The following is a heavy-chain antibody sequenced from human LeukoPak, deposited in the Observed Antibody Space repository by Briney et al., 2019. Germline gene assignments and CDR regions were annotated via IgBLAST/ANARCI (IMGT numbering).Heavy chain of an antibody. CDR3: ARNKAPSDDIGPIFNWFDP. V-gene: IGHV4-61*02. Sequence: PSQTLSLTCTVSGGSISSGSFYWSWIRQPAGKGLEWIGRIYTSGSTNYNPSLKSRVTISVDTSKNQFSLKLSSVTAADTAVYYCARNKAPSDDIGPIFNWFDPWGQGALVTVSS. J-gene: IGHJ5*02. D-gene: IGHD3-3*01. CDR2: IYTSGST. CDR1: GGSISSGSFY.